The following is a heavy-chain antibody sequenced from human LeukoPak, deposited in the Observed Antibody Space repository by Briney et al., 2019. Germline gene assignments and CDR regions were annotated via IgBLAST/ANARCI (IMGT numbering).Heavy chain of an antibody. CDR3: ARTEDGYVWGSYXXXVSDY. J-gene: IGHJ4*02. CDR2: ISSSGSTI. V-gene: IGHV3-11*04. CDR1: GFTFSDYY. D-gene: IGHD3-16*01. Sequence: PGGSLRLSCAASGFTFSDYYMSWIRQAPGKGLEWVSYISSSGSTIYYADSVKGRFTISRDNAKNSLYLQMNSLRAEDTAVYYCARTEDGYVWGSYXXXVSDYWGQGTLVTVSS.